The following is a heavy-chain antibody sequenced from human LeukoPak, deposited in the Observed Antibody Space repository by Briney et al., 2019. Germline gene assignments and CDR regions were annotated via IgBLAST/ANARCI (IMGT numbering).Heavy chain of an antibody. V-gene: IGHV1-18*01. CDR3: ARDGVGPFSERHFI. J-gene: IGHJ4*02. CDR2: ISAYNGNT. CDR1: GYTFTSYG. Sequence: ASVTVSCKASGYTFTSYGISWVRQAPAQGLEWMGWISAYNGNTNYAQKLQGRVTMTTDTSTSTAYMELRSLRSDETAVYYCARDGVGPFSERHFIWGQGTLVTVSS. D-gene: IGHD2/OR15-2a*01.